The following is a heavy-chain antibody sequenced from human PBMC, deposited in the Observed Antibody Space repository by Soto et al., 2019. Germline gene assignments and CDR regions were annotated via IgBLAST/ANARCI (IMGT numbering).Heavy chain of an antibody. D-gene: IGHD3-3*01. Sequence: PSETLSLTCTVSGDSISSNNYYWGWIRQPPGKGLEWIGNIYYRGSSYYIPSLQSRVIMSVDTSKNQFSLKLSSVSAADTAVYYCARHKILERVFDYWGQGTQVTGS. CDR3: ARHKILERVFDY. CDR2: IYYRGSS. V-gene: IGHV4-39*01. J-gene: IGHJ4*02. CDR1: GDSISSNNYY.